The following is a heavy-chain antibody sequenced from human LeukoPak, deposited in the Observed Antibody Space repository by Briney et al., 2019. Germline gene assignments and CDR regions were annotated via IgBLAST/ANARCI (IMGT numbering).Heavy chain of an antibody. CDR1: GFTFSDYY. D-gene: IGHD3-22*01. CDR2: ISSSGSTI. V-gene: IGHV3-11*01. Sequence: PGGSLRLSCAASGFTFSDYYMNWIRQAPGKGLEWVSDISSSGSTIYYADSVKGRFTISRDNAKNSLYLQMNSLRAEDTAVYYCARTMYYYDSSGLDYWGQGTLVTVSS. CDR3: ARTMYYYDSSGLDY. J-gene: IGHJ4*02.